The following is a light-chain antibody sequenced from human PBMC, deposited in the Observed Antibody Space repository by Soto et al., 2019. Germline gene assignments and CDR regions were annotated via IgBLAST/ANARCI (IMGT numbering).Light chain of an antibody. J-gene: IGKJ3*01. V-gene: IGKV1-33*01. CDR1: RDISNY. Sequence: DIQMTQSPSSLSASVGDRVTITCQASRDISNYLNWYQQKPGNAPNLLIYDASSLQSGVPSRFSGSGSGTDFTFTISSLQPEDFATYFCQQYVDLPFTFGPGIRVD. CDR3: QQYVDLPFT. CDR2: DAS.